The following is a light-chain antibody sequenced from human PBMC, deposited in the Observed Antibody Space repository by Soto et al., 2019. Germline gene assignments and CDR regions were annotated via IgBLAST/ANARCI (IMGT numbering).Light chain of an antibody. J-gene: IGLJ1*01. CDR2: SNN. CDR3: AAWDDSLNGYV. CDR1: SSNIGSNT. Sequence: QPVLTQPPSASGTPGQRVTTSCSGSSSNIGSNTVNWYQQLPGTAPKPLIYSNNQRPSGVADRFSGSKSGTSASLAISGLQSEDEADYYCAAWDDSLNGYVFGTGTKLTVL. V-gene: IGLV1-44*01.